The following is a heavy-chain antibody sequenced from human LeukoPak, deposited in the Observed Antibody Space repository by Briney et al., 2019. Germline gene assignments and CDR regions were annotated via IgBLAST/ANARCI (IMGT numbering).Heavy chain of an antibody. Sequence: GGSLRLSCAVSGFTFSSYWMNWVRQAPGKGLEWVANINQDGSEKYYVDSVKGRFTISRDNSKNTLYLQMNSLRAEDTAVYYCATSEHVLRYFDWLNWGQGTLVTVSS. V-gene: IGHV3-7*01. CDR3: ATSEHVLRYFDWLN. CDR1: GFTFSSYW. J-gene: IGHJ4*02. CDR2: INQDGSEK. D-gene: IGHD3-9*01.